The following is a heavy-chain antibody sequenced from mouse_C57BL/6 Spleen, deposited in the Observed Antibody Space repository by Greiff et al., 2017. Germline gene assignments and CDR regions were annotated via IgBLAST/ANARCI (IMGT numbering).Heavy chain of an antibody. D-gene: IGHD1-1*01. CDR3: ARYEGDYYGSSYWFAY. V-gene: IGHV1-9*01. CDR1: GYTFTGYW. CDR2: ILPGSGST. Sequence: VQVVESGAELMKPGASVKLSCKATGYTFTGYWIEWVKQRPGHGLEWIGEILPGSGSTNYNEKFKGKATFTADTSSNTAYMQLSSLTTEDSAIYYCARYEGDYYGSSYWFAYWGQGTLVTVSA. J-gene: IGHJ3*01.